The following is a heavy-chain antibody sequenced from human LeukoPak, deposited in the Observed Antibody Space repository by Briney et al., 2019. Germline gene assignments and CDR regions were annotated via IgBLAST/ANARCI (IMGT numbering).Heavy chain of an antibody. J-gene: IGHJ4*02. CDR1: GFTFSNYA. CDR2: ISGSGGST. CDR3: ARDGGPDY. V-gene: IGHV3-23*01. D-gene: IGHD3-16*01. Sequence: GGSLRLSCAASGFTFSNYAMSWVRQAPGKGLEWVSAISGSGGSTYHADSVKGRFTISRDNAKNSLYLQMNSLRAEDTAVYYCARDGGPDYWGQGTLVTVSS.